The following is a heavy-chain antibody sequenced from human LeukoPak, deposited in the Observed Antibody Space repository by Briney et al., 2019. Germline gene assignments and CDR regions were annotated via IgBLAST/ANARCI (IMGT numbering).Heavy chain of an antibody. J-gene: IGHJ4*02. V-gene: IGHV4-59*01. CDR1: GGSISSYY. CDR2: IYYSGST. CDR3: ARDGHSSTFDY. D-gene: IGHD6-13*01. Sequence: SETLSLTCTVSGGSISSYYWSWIRQPPGKGLEWIGHIYYSGSTNYNPSLKSRVTISVDTSKNQFSLKLSSVTAADTAVYYCARDGHSSTFDYWGQGTLVTVSS.